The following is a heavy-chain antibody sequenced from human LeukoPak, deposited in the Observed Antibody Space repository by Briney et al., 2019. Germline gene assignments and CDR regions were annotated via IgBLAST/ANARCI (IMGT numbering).Heavy chain of an antibody. CDR3: ARLGDSSGYFYYYYGMDV. CDR2: IYHSGSA. V-gene: IGHV4-38-2*02. D-gene: IGHD3-22*01. Sequence: SETLSLTCTVSGYSISSGYYWGWIRQPPGKGLEWIGSIYHSGSAYYNPSLKSRVTISVDTSKNQFSLKLSSVTAADTAVYYCARLGDSSGYFYYYYGMDVWGQGTTVTVSS. CDR1: GYSISSGYY. J-gene: IGHJ6*02.